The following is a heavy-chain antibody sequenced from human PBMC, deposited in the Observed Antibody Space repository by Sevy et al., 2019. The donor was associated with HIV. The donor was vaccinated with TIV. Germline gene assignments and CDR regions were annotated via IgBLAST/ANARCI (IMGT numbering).Heavy chain of an antibody. J-gene: IGHJ3*02. CDR3: ARDRKWLVSRFAFDI. Sequence: ASVKVSCKASGYTFTSYGISWVRQAPGQGLEWMGWISAYNGNTNYAQKLQGRVTMTTDTSTSTAYMELRSLRSDDTAVHYCARDRKWLVSRFAFDIWGQGTMVTVSS. V-gene: IGHV1-18*01. D-gene: IGHD6-19*01. CDR2: ISAYNGNT. CDR1: GYTFTSYG.